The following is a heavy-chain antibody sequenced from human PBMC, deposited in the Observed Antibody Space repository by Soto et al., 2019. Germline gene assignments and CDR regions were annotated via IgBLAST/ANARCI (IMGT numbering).Heavy chain of an antibody. V-gene: IGHV1-58*01. CDR2: IVVGSGNT. Sequence: QMQLVQSGPEVKKPGTSVKVSCKASGFTFTSSAVQWVRQARGQRLEWIGWIVVGSGNTNYAQKFQERGTITRDMSTSTAYMELSSLRSEDTAMYYCAAGDGYNYTPYFDYWGQGTLVTVSS. CDR3: AAGDGYNYTPYFDY. J-gene: IGHJ4*02. D-gene: IGHD5-12*01. CDR1: GFTFTSSA.